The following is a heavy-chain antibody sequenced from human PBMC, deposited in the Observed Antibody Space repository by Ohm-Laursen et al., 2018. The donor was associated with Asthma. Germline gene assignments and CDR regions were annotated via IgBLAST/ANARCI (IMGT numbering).Heavy chain of an antibody. D-gene: IGHD3-3*01. V-gene: IGHV3-30-3*01. CDR1: GFTVSSNY. Sequence: SLRLSCTASGFTVSSNYMSWVRQAPGRGLEWVADISYDGSNHTYADSVKGRFTISRDNSKNTLYLQMNSLRADDTAVYYCARNLPYDFWSGYYNYWGQGTLVTVSS. CDR2: ISYDGSNH. CDR3: ARNLPYDFWSGYYNY. J-gene: IGHJ4*02.